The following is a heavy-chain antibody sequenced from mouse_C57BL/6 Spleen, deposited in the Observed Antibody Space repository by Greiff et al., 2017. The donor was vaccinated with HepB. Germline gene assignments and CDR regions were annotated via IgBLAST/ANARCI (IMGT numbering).Heavy chain of an antibody. J-gene: IGHJ1*03. V-gene: IGHV1-80*01. Sequence: VKLVESGAELVKPGASVKISCKASGYAFSSYWMNWVKQRPGKGLEWIGQIYPGDGDTNYNGKFKGKATLTADKSSSTAYMPLSSLTSEGSAVYFCARVANWYFDVWGTGTTVTVSS. CDR1: GYAFSSYW. CDR2: IYPGDGDT. D-gene: IGHD1-1*02. CDR3: ARVANWYFDV.